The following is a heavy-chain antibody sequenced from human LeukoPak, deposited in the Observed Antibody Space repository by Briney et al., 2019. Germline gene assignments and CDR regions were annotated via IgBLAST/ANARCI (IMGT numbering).Heavy chain of an antibody. J-gene: IGHJ4*02. CDR1: GFTVSSNY. CDR2: IYSGGST. V-gene: IGHV3-66*01. CDR3: ARETGSGWTGFFDY. D-gene: IGHD6-19*01. Sequence: GGSLRLSCAAFGFTVSSNYMSWVRQAPGKGLEWVSVIYSGGSTYYADSVKGRFTISRDNSKNTLYLQMNSLRAEDTAVYYCARETGSGWTGFFDYWGQGTLVTVSS.